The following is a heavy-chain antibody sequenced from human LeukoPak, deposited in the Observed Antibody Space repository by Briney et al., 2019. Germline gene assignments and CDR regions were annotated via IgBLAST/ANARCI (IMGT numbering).Heavy chain of an antibody. Sequence: GASVNVSCKAAGYTFIAYHMHWVRQAPGEGGFGWLGWINPNSGAAHYALKFQGRVTMTRDTSINTAYLELSSLRFDDTAMYYCVRRPAMSGFDPWGQGTLVTVSS. V-gene: IGHV1-2*02. CDR1: GYTFIAYH. CDR3: VRRPAMSGFDP. CDR2: INPNSGAA. J-gene: IGHJ5*02.